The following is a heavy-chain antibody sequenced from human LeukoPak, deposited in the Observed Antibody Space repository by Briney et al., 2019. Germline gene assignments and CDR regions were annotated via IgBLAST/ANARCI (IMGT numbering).Heavy chain of an antibody. CDR2: ISGSGGST. D-gene: IGHD6-13*01. CDR3: ARAISSSWYGDDY. V-gene: IGHV3-23*01. CDR1: GFTFSSYA. Sequence: PGGSLRLSCAASGFTFSSYAMSWVRQAPGKGLEWVSAISGSGGSTYYADSVKGRFTISRDNSKNTLYLQMNSLRAEDTAVYYCARAISSSWYGDDYWGQGTLVTVSS. J-gene: IGHJ4*02.